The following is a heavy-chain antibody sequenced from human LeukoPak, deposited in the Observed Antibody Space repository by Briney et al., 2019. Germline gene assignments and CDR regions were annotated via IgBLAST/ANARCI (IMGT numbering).Heavy chain of an antibody. J-gene: IGHJ6*03. CDR1: EFTFSNYW. CDR2: IDTDGTTT. V-gene: IGHV3-74*01. Sequence: PGGSLRLSCTTSEFTFSNYWMHWVRQVPGKGLVWVSRIDTDGTTTDYADSVKGRFTISRDNSKNTLYLQMNSLRAEDTAVYYCAKEAVVVPAAEGGSYYYYYMDVWGKGTTVTVSS. CDR3: AKEAVVVPAAEGGSYYYYYMDV. D-gene: IGHD2-2*01.